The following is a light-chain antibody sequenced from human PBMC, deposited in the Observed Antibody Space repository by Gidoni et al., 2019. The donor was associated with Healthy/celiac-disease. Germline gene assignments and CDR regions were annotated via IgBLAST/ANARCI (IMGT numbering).Light chain of an antibody. CDR1: QGISSY. Sequence: AIRITQSPSSLSASTGDRVTITCRASQGISSYLAWYQQKPGKAPKLLSYAASTLQSGVPSRFSGSGSGTDFTLTISCLQSEDFATYYCQQYYSYRPGTFGQGTKVEIK. CDR2: AAS. V-gene: IGKV1-8*01. CDR3: QQYYSYRPGT. J-gene: IGKJ1*01.